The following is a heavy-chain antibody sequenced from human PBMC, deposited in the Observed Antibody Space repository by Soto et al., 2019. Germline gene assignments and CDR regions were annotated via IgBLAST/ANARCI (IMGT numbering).Heavy chain of an antibody. J-gene: IGHJ6*02. CDR3: AMVDVYVTPSPQDV. Sequence: QVQLVQSGAEVKNPGASVKVSCKTFGYTFTSYGIGWARQAPGQGLEWMGWINNYNGNTNYAQNLQGRVTLTTDTSTSTAFMELRSLRSNDTAIYYCAMVDVYVTPSPQDVWGQGTTVTVSS. CDR1: GYTFTSYG. D-gene: IGHD3-16*01. CDR2: INNYNGNT. V-gene: IGHV1-18*01.